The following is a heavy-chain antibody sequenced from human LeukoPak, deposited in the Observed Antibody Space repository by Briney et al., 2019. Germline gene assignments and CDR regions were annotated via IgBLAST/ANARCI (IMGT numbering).Heavy chain of an antibody. CDR3: ARDMGATEHAFDI. CDR1: GFTFSSYG. J-gene: IGHJ3*02. D-gene: IGHD1-26*01. Sequence: PGGSLRLSCAASGFTFSSYGMHWVRQAPGKGLEWVAVIWYDGSNKYYADSVKGRFTISRDNSKNTLYLQMNSLRAEDTAVYYCARDMGATEHAFDIWGQGTMVTVSS. CDR2: IWYDGSNK. V-gene: IGHV3-33*01.